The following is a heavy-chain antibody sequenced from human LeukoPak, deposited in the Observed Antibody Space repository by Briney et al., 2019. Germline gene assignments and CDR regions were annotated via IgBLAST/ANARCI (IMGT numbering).Heavy chain of an antibody. CDR1: GFTFSTYW. V-gene: IGHV3-74*01. Sequence: GGSLRLSCAVSGFTFSTYWMHWVRQVAGKGLVWVSRINTDGSTTNYADSVKGRFTISRDNAKSTLYLQMNSLRAEDTAVYYCARVCIAAAGTGLDWGQGTLVTVSS. CDR3: ARVCIAAAGTGLD. CDR2: INTDGSTT. J-gene: IGHJ4*02. D-gene: IGHD6-13*01.